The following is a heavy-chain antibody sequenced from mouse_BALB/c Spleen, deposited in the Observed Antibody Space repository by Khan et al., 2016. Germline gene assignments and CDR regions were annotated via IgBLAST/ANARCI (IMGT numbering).Heavy chain of an antibody. CDR1: EYTFTNYG. CDR3: ARTVDYPYYAMDY. D-gene: IGHD2-13*01. CDR2: INTNTGEP. V-gene: IGHV9-3*02. Sequence: QIQLVQSGPELKKPGETVKISCKASEYTFTNYGMNWVKQAPGKGLKWMGWINTNTGEPTYAEEFKGRFAFSLEASASTAYLQINNLKNEDSDTYFCARTVDYPYYAMDYWGQGTSVTVSS. J-gene: IGHJ4*01.